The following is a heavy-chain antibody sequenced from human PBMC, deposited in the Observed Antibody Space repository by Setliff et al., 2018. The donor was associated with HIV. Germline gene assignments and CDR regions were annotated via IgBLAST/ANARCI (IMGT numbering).Heavy chain of an antibody. J-gene: IGHJ6*02. CDR1: GFSFSSYW. CDR2: INTDGSST. CDR3: ARGVRGVVNGMDV. Sequence: GESLKISYAASGFSFSSYWMHWVRQAPGKGLVWVSRINTDGSSTSYADSVKGRFTISRDNAKNTLYLQMNSLRAEDTAVYYCARGVRGVVNGMDVWGQGTTVTVSS. V-gene: IGHV3-74*01. D-gene: IGHD3-10*01.